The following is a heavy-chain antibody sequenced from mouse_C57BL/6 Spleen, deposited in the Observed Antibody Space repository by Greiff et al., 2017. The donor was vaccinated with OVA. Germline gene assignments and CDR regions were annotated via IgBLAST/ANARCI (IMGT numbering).Heavy chain of an antibody. J-gene: IGHJ1*03. CDR2: FRLKSDNYAT. D-gene: IGHD2-4*01. V-gene: IGHV6-3*01. CDR3: TGLDEYDGNWYFDV. Sequence: EVKLVESGGGLVQPGGSMKLSCVASGFTFSNYWMNWVRQSPEKGLEWVAQFRLKSDNYATHYAESVKGRFTISRDDSKSSVYLQMNNLRAEDTGIHDCTGLDEYDGNWYFDVWGTGTTVTVSS. CDR1: GFTFSNYW.